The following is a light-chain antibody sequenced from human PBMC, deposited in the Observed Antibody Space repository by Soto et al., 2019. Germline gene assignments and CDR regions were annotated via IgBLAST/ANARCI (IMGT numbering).Light chain of an antibody. J-gene: IGKJ2*01. CDR2: GAY. Sequence: EIVLTQSQGTLSLSPGERATLSCRARQSVSSSCLAWYHQKPGQTPRHLIYGAYSRATGIPDRFSGSGSGTDFTLTISRLEPEDFEVYYCQRYGSSTGYTFGQGTKLEIK. CDR1: QSVSSSC. CDR3: QRYGSSTGYT. V-gene: IGKV3-20*01.